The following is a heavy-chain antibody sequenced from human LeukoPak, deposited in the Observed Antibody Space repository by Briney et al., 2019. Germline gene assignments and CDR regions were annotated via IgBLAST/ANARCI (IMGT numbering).Heavy chain of an antibody. Sequence: GGXLRLSCAASGFTFSTXSXXWDRQAPGKXXXXXXXXXXXSRIIXXAEAVKGRXXXSRENAKNSLYVQVNSLRDEDTAVSYXARGHKGSGELKYFYGMDVWGQGTTVTVSS. CDR3: ARGHKGSGELKYFYGMDV. CDR1: GFTFSTXS. J-gene: IGHJ6*02. D-gene: IGHD3-10*01. CDR2: XXXXSRII. V-gene: IGHV3-48*02.